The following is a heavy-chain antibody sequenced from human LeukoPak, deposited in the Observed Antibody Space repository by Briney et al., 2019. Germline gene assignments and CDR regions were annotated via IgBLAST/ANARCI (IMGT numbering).Heavy chain of an antibody. CDR2: IKQDGSEK. V-gene: IGHV3-7*03. Sequence: GGSLRLSCAASGFTFSSYWMSWVRQAPGKGLEWVANIKQDGSEKYYVDSVKGRFTISRDNAKNSLYLQMNSLRAEDTAVHYCARGAMVRGVYRAPFDYWGQGTLVTVSS. CDR3: ARGAMVRGVYRAPFDY. CDR1: GFTFSSYW. D-gene: IGHD3-10*01. J-gene: IGHJ4*02.